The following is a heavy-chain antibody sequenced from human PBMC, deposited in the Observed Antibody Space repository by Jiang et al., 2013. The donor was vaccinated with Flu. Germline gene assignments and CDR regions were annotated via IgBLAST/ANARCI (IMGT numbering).Heavy chain of an antibody. Sequence: LLKPSETLSLTCTGSGGSIGSPSYYWVWIRQPPGKGLECIGNIYYNGSTYYNPALKSRVTISVDTSENQFSLKLTSVTAADTAVYYCARLKAGYVPIYYYYGLDVWGQGTTVTVSS. D-gene: IGHD5-12*01. CDR1: GGSIGSPSYY. J-gene: IGHJ6*02. CDR3: ARLKAGYVPIYYYYGLDV. V-gene: IGHV4-39*01. CDR2: IYYNGST.